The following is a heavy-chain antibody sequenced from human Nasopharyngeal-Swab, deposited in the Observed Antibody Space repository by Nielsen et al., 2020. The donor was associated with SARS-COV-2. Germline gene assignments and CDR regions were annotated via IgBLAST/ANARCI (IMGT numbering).Heavy chain of an antibody. D-gene: IGHD2-15*01. V-gene: IGHV4-59*01. CDR2: IYYSGST. CDR3: ARDTRRGGVDY. Sequence: SKTLSLTCTVSGGFINSYYWSWIRQPPRRGLEWIGYIYYSGSTNYNPSLKSRVTISLDTSKNQFSLKLSSVTAADSAVYYCARDTRRGGVDYWGQGTLVTVSS. J-gene: IGHJ4*02. CDR1: GGFINSYY.